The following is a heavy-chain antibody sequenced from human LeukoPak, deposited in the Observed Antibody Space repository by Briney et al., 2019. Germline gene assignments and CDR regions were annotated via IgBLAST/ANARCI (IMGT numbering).Heavy chain of an antibody. CDR1: GFTFNNYN. V-gene: IGHV3-48*02. CDR2: ISSDSSTI. CDR3: ARDEDAF. Sequence: GGSLRLSCAASGFTFNNYNMNWVRRAPGKGLEWVSYISSDSSTIFYADSVKGRFTISRDNVKNSLFLQLNSLRDEDTAVYYCARDEDAFGGQGTLVTVSS. J-gene: IGHJ4*02.